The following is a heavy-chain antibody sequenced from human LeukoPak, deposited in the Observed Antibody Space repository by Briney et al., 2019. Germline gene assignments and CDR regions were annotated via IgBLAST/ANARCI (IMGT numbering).Heavy chain of an antibody. CDR3: ASSPHYYYGMDV. Sequence: ASVKVSCKASGGTFSSYAISWVRQAPGQGLEWMGRIIPILGIANYAQKFQGRVTITADKSTSTAYMELSSLRSEDTAVYYCASSPHYYYGMDVWGQGTTVTVSS. CDR2: IIPILGIA. J-gene: IGHJ6*02. V-gene: IGHV1-69*04. CDR1: GGTFSSYA.